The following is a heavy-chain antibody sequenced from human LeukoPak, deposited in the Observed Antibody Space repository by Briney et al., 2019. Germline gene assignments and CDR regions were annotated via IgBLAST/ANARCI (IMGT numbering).Heavy chain of an antibody. CDR3: ARAPVDAAMAFYYYYYMDV. Sequence: ASVKVSCKASGYTFTGYYMHWVRQAPGQGLEWMGWISAYNGNTNYAQKLQGRVTMTTDTSTSTAYMELRSLRSDDTAVYYCARAPVDAAMAFYYYYYMDVWGKGTTVTVSS. D-gene: IGHD5-18*01. CDR1: GYTFTGYY. CDR2: ISAYNGNT. V-gene: IGHV1-18*04. J-gene: IGHJ6*03.